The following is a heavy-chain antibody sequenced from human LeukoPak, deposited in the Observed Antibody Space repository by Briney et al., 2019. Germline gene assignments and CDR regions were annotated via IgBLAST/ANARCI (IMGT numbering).Heavy chain of an antibody. Sequence: SETLSLTCAVSGYSISSGYYWGWIRQPPGKGLEWIGSIYHSGSTYYNPSLKSRVTISVDTSKNQFSPKLSSVTAADTAVYYCARDRAGIAAAGSWSWFDPWGQGTLVTVSS. CDR1: GYSISSGYY. V-gene: IGHV4-38-2*02. J-gene: IGHJ5*02. CDR2: IYHSGST. CDR3: ARDRAGIAAAGSWSWFDP. D-gene: IGHD6-13*01.